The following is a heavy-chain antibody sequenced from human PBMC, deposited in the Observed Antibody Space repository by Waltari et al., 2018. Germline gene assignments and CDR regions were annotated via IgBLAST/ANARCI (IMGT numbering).Heavy chain of an antibody. CDR2: INPNSGAT. J-gene: IGHJ5*02. Sequence: QVPLVQSGAEVKKPGASVKVPCEASGYTFTAYYVPWVRQAPGQGLEWMGWINPNSGATNYAQKFKGRVTMTRDTSITTAYMELSSLRSNDTAVYYCARESPLPGYSEGWFDPWGQGALVTVSS. V-gene: IGHV1-2*02. CDR3: ARESPLPGYSEGWFDP. D-gene: IGHD3-9*01. CDR1: GYTFTAYY.